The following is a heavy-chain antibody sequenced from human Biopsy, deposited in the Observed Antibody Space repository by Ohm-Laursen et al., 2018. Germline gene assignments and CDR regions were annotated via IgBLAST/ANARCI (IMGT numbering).Heavy chain of an antibody. CDR2: LYNTGGT. J-gene: IGHJ4*02. CDR1: GGSIRSYQ. D-gene: IGHD4-11*01. CDR3: ARSNGYGDYRFDD. Sequence: SDTLSLTCAVSGGSIRSYQWTWIRQPPGKGLEGIGYLYNTGGTNYNPSLKSRITISLDTSRNQFSLMLSSVTAADTAVYYCARSNGYGDYRFDDWGQGTLVAVAS. V-gene: IGHV4-59*07.